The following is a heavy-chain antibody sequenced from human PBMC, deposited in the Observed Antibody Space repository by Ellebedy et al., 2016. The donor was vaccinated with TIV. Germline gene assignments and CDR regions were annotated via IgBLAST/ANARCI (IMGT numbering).Heavy chain of an antibody. Sequence: GESLKISCAASGFIFTDYAMHWVRQAPGKGLEWVAFIAYDDSKEYYADSVRGRFTISRDTSKNTLYLQMNSLRAEDTAMYYCTRERPYNKTWYPLGYWGQGTLVNVSS. V-gene: IGHV3-30-3*01. D-gene: IGHD2-2*03. J-gene: IGHJ4*02. CDR1: GFIFTDYA. CDR3: TRERPYNKTWYPLGY. CDR2: IAYDDSKE.